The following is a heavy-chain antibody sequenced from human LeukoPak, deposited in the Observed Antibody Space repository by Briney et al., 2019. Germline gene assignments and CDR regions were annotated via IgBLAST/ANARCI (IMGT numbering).Heavy chain of an antibody. CDR1: GGSISSGGYY. V-gene: IGHV4-31*03. CDR2: IYYSGST. Sequence: SETLSLTCTVSGGSISSGGYYWSWIRQHPGKGLEWIGYIYYSGSTYYNPSLKSRATISVDTSKNQFSLKLSSVTAADTAVYYCARDVNTDCSGGSCYSSWFDPWGQGTLVTVSS. J-gene: IGHJ5*02. D-gene: IGHD2-15*01. CDR3: ARDVNTDCSGGSCYSSWFDP.